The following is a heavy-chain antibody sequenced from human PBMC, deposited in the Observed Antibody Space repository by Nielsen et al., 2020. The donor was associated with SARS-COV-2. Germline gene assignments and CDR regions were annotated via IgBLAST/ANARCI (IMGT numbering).Heavy chain of an antibody. D-gene: IGHD6-19*01. CDR2: IYYSGST. J-gene: IGHJ4*02. CDR1: GGSISNYY. CDR3: ARVSSSGWYTLDN. V-gene: IGHV4-59*01. Sequence: SETLSLTCTVSGGSISNYYWSWIRQPPGKGLEWIGYIYYSGSTYYNPSLKSRVTISIDTSKNHFSLRLSSVTAADTAFYYCARVSSSGWYTLDNWGQGTLVSVSS.